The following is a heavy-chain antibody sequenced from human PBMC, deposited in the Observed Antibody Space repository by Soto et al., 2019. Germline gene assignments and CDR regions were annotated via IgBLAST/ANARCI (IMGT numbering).Heavy chain of an antibody. CDR2: ISYDGSNK. J-gene: IGHJ4*02. D-gene: IGHD6-6*01. CDR3: ARVPWTSSSPWYYFDY. Sequence: GGSLRLSCAASGLTFSSYAMHGVRQAPGEGLEWVAVISYDGSNKYYADSVKGRFTISRDNSKNTLYLQMNSLRAEDTAVYYCARVPWTSSSPWYYFDYWGQGTLVTVSA. CDR1: GLTFSSYA. V-gene: IGHV3-30*11.